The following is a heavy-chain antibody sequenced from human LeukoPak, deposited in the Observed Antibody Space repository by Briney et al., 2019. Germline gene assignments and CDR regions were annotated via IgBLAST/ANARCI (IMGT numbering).Heavy chain of an antibody. CDR2: INHSGST. Sequence: SETLSLTCTVSGGSIRSSYYYWSWIRQPPGKGLEWIGEINHSGSTNYNPSLKSRVTISVDTSKNQFSLKLSSVTAADTAVYYCARAARKSNPTFDLWGRGTLVTVSS. D-gene: IGHD1-14*01. CDR1: GGSIRSSYYY. V-gene: IGHV4-39*07. J-gene: IGHJ2*01. CDR3: ARAARKSNPTFDL.